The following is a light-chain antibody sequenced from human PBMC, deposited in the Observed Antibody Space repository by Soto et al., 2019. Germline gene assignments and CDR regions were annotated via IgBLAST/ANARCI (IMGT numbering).Light chain of an antibody. Sequence: DIQMTQSPSSLSASLGDRVTITCRASQSANRYLNWYQQQPGRAPKVLIYAASSLQSGVPSRFSGNGSGTDFTLTITSLQPEDFATYFCQQTYRPSYTFAQGTRLEIK. CDR2: AAS. J-gene: IGKJ2*01. CDR1: QSANRY. V-gene: IGKV1-39*01. CDR3: QQTYRPSYT.